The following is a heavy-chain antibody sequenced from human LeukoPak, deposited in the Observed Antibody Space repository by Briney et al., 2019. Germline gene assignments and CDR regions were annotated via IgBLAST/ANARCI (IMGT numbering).Heavy chain of an antibody. V-gene: IGHV3-11*01. CDR3: ARGHNVRHMLWARQYYYHYYMDV. Sequence: PGGSLRLSCAAAGFTFSDYYMSWIRQAPGKGLEWVSYISSSGSTIDYADSVKGRFTISSENAKKSLYLQVKSLRAEDTAVYYCARGHNVRHMLWARQYYYHYYMDVWGKGPTVTVSS. J-gene: IGHJ6*03. CDR2: ISSSGSTI. D-gene: IGHD2-8*01. CDR1: GFTFSDYY.